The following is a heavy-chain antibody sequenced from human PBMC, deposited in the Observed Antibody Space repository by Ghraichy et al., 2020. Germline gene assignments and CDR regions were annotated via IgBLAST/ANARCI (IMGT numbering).Heavy chain of an antibody. CDR1: GFTFRSYS. D-gene: IGHD3-3*01. CDR2: ITSSSSYI. V-gene: IGHV3-21*01. Sequence: GGSLRLSCAASGFTFRSYSMNWVRQAPGKGLEWVSSITSSSSYIYYADSVKGRFTISRDNAKNSLYLQMNSLRAEDTAVYYCARDPFTILYGMDVWGQGTTVTVSS. CDR3: ARDPFTILYGMDV. J-gene: IGHJ6*02.